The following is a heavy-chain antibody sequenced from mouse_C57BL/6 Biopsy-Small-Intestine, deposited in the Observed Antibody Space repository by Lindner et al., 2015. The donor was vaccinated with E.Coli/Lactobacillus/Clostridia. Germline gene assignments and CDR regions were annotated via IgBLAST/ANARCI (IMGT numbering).Heavy chain of an antibody. Sequence: VQLQESGGGLVKPGGSRKLSCAASGFTFSDYGMHWVRQAPEKGLEWVAYISSGSSTIYYADTVMGRFTISRDNAKNTLFLQMTSLRSEDTAMYYCARPLYDGTLDYWGQGTTLTVSS. CDR3: ARPLYDGTLDY. CDR1: GFTFSDYG. D-gene: IGHD2-1*01. V-gene: IGHV5-17*01. CDR2: ISSGSSTI. J-gene: IGHJ2*01.